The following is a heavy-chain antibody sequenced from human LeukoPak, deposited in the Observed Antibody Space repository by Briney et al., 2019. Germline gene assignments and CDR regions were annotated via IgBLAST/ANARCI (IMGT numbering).Heavy chain of an antibody. CDR2: ITSSSTYI. CDR3: ATPVGARVDY. Sequence: GGSLRLSCAASGFTFSSYSMNWVRQAPGKGLEWVSSITSSSTYISYADSGKGRFTISRDNAKNSLYLQMNSLRAEDTAVYYCATPVGARVDYWGQGTLVTVSS. J-gene: IGHJ4*02. CDR1: GFTFSSYS. V-gene: IGHV3-21*01. D-gene: IGHD1-26*01.